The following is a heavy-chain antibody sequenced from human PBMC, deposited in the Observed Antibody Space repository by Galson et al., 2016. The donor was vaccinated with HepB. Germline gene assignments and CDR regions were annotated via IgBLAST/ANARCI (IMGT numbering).Heavy chain of an antibody. D-gene: IGHD6-19*01. Sequence: PALVKPTQTLTLTCSFSGLSLATSGLTVAWIRQPPGKAPEWLALLYWNDDKEYRPSLQSRLTITRDTSKNEVVLTMTNMDPVDTATYYCAHRLSRDWYVRSYYFDSWGQGILVHVSS. CDR1: GLSLATSGLT. V-gene: IGHV2-5*01. CDR2: LYWNDDK. CDR3: AHRLSRDWYVRSYYFDS. J-gene: IGHJ4*02.